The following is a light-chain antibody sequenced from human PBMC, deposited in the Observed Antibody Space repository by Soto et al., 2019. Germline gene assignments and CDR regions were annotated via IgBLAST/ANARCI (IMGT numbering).Light chain of an antibody. CDR2: AAS. CDR3: QKYNSAPLT. V-gene: IGKV1-27*01. CDR1: QGIGNY. J-gene: IGKJ4*01. Sequence: DIQMTQSPSTLSGSVGDGLTITCRASQGIGNYLAWYQQRPGKGPKLLIYAASTLQSGVPSRFSGSGSGTDFTLTVSSLQPEDFATYYCQKYNSAPLTFGGGTKVDIK.